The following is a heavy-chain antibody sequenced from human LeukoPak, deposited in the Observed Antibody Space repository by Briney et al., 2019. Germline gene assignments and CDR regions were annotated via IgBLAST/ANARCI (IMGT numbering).Heavy chain of an antibody. CDR2: INQDGSGK. CDR1: GFTFSTYW. V-gene: IGHV3-7*03. Sequence: GGSLRLSCAASGFTFSTYWMSWVRQAPGKGLEWVANINQDGSGKDYVDSLKGRFTISRDNTKNSLYLQMNSLRAEDAAVYYCARGYRYVVYWGQGTLVTVSS. D-gene: IGHD6-13*01. J-gene: IGHJ4*02. CDR3: ARGYRYVVY.